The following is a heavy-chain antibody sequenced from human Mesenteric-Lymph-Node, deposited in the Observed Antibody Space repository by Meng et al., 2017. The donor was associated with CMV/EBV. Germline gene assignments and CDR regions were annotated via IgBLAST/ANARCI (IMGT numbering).Heavy chain of an antibody. J-gene: IGHJ4*02. D-gene: IGHD3-10*01. Sequence: FTFSNARMSWVRQAPGKGLEWVGRIKTNTEGGTITYAAPVKGRFTISRDDSKNTMFLEMNSLKAEDTAVYYCTTDWVFMLRGPTRLDYWGQGTLVTVSS. CDR3: TTDWVFMLRGPTRLDY. V-gene: IGHV3-15*01. CDR2: IKTNTEGGTI. CDR1: FTFSNAR.